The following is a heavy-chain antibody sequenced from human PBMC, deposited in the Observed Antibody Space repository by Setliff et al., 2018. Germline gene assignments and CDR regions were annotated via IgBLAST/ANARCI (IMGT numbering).Heavy chain of an antibody. J-gene: IGHJ3*02. V-gene: IGHV3-7*01. CDR1: GFSFSDKW. CDR3: ASRGYSYDDAFDI. D-gene: IGHD5-18*01. CDR2: INPDGTEK. Sequence: GGSLRLSCAVSGFSFSDKWMTWVRQTPGKGLQWVANINPDGTEKRYVDSVKGRFTISRDNAKNSLYLQMNSLRAEDTVVYYCASRGYSYDDAFDIWGQGTMVTVSS.